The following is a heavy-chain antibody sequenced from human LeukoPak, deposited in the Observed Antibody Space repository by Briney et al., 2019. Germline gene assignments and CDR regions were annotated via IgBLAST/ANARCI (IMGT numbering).Heavy chain of an antibody. CDR2: ISAYNGNT. D-gene: IGHD1-26*01. CDR3: AILVGATDFDY. Sequence: ASVKLSCKASGSTFTSYGISWVRQAPGQGLEWMGWISAYNGNTNYAQKLQGRVTMTTDTSTSTAYMELRSLRSDDTAVYYCAILVGATDFDYWGQGTLVTVSS. CDR1: GSTFTSYG. V-gene: IGHV1-18*01. J-gene: IGHJ4*02.